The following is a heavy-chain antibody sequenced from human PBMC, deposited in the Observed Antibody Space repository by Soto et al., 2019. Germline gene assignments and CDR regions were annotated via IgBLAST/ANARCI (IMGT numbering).Heavy chain of an antibody. J-gene: IGHJ4*02. CDR3: AKRGYSYGRPPGYFDY. D-gene: IGHD5-18*01. Sequence: GGSLRLSCAASGFTFSSYAMSWVRQAPGKGLEWVSAISGSGGSTYYADSVKGRFTISRDNSKNTLYLQMNSLRAEDTAVYYCAKRGYSYGRPPGYFDYWGQGTLVTVSS. CDR2: ISGSGGST. CDR1: GFTFSSYA. V-gene: IGHV3-23*01.